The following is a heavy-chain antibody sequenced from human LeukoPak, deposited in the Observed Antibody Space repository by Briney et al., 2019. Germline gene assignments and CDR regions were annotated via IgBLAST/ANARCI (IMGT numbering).Heavy chain of an antibody. CDR2: ISSSSSTI. Sequence: PGGSLRLSCAASGFTFSTYSMNWVRQAPGKGLEWVSYISSSSSTIYYADSVKGRFTISRNNAKNSLYLQMNSLRAEDTAVYYCARDGAGYNWNDETDYYYYYYMDVWGKGTTVTVSS. D-gene: IGHD1-20*01. V-gene: IGHV3-48*01. CDR3: ARDGAGYNWNDETDYYYYYYMDV. J-gene: IGHJ6*03. CDR1: GFTFSTYS.